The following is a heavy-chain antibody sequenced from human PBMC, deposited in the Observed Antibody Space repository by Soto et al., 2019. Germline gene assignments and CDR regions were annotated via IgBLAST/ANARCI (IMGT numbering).Heavy chain of an antibody. Sequence: ASVKVSCKASGYTFTSYAMHWVRQAPGQRLEWMGWINAGNGDTKYSQKFQGRVTISVDTSKNQFSLKLSSVTAADTAVYYCARERRPVGASGVWGQGTTVTVSS. CDR1: GYTFTSYA. J-gene: IGHJ6*02. D-gene: IGHD1-26*01. CDR2: INAGNGDT. CDR3: ARERRPVGASGV. V-gene: IGHV1-3*01.